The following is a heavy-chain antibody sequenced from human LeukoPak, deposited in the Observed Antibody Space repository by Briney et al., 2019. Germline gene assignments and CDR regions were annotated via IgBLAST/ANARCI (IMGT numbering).Heavy chain of an antibody. CDR2: IYYSGST. CDR1: GGSISSSSYY. Sequence: SETLSLTCTVSGGSISSSSYYWGWIRQPPGKGLEWIGSIYYSGSTYYNPSLKSRVTISVDTSKNQFSLKLSSVTAADTAVYYCARDGETGGSGSYQYYYYYMDVWGKGTTVTVSS. V-gene: IGHV4-39*02. J-gene: IGHJ6*03. D-gene: IGHD3-10*01. CDR3: ARDGETGGSGSYQYYYYYMDV.